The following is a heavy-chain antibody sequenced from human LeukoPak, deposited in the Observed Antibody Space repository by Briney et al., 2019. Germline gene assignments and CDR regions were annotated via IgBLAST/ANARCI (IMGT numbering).Heavy chain of an antibody. Sequence: ASVKVSCKASGYIFTNNAMNWVRQAPGQGLEWMGWINTNTRNPTYAQGFTGRFVFSLDTSVSTAYLQISGLRAEDTAVYYCARIRAPSSFGQRESDYWGQGTLVTVSS. CDR1: GYIFTNNA. V-gene: IGHV7-4-1*02. CDR2: INTNTRNP. D-gene: IGHD3-3*02. CDR3: ARIRAPSSFGQRESDY. J-gene: IGHJ4*02.